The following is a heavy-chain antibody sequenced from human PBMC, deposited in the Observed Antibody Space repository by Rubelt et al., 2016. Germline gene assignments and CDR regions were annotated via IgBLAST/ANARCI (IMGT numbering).Heavy chain of an antibody. CDR2: IYYSGST. CDR1: GGSISSSSYY. Sequence: QLQLQESGPGLVKPSETLSLTCTVSGGSISSSSYYWGWIRQPPGKGLEWIGSIYYSGSTYYNPSRKSRVTISVDTSKNQFSLKLSSVTAAETAVYYCARDMVRGVIGYWGQGTLVTVSS. J-gene: IGHJ4*02. D-gene: IGHD3-10*01. CDR3: ARDMVRGVIGY. V-gene: IGHV4-39*01.